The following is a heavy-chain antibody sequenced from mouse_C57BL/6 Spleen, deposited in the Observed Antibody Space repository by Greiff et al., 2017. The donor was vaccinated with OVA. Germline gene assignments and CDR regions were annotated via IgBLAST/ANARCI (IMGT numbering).Heavy chain of an antibody. CDR3: ARDFFHYYGSSYD. CDR1: GYAFSSSW. Sequence: QVQLQQSGPELVKPGASVKISCKASGYAFSSSWMNWVKQRPGKGLEWIGRIYPGDGDTNYNGKFKGQATLTADKSSSTAYMQRSSLTSEDAAVYFCARDFFHYYGSSYDWGQGTTLTVSS. D-gene: IGHD1-1*01. V-gene: IGHV1-82*01. J-gene: IGHJ2*01. CDR2: IYPGDGDT.